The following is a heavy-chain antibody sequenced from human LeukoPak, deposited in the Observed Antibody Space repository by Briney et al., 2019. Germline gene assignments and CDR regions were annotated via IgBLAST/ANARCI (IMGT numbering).Heavy chain of an antibody. D-gene: IGHD4-23*01. J-gene: IGHJ4*02. CDR1: GGSISSGDYY. V-gene: IGHV4-30-4*01. Sequence: SETLSLTCTVSGGSISSGDYYWSWIHQPPGKGLEWIGYIYYSGSTYYNPSLKSRVTISVDTSKNQFSLKLSSVTAADTAVYYCASPPTPLNYGGNSGVDYWGQGTLVTVSS. CDR3: ASPPTPLNYGGNSGVDY. CDR2: IYYSGST.